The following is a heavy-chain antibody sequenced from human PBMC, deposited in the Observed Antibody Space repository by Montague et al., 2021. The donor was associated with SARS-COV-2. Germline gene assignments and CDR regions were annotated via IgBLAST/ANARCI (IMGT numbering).Heavy chain of an antibody. CDR3: ARLPPYRFNSKGHYYYAVDI. CDR2: IYYSGNT. J-gene: IGHJ3*02. CDR1: GGSISSSGYY. V-gene: IGHV4-39*01. Sequence: SETLSLTCTVSGGSISSSGYYWGWIRQPPGKGLEWIGSIYYSGNTYYSPSLQSRVIISVDTSKNQFSLRPNSMTAADTAVYYCARLPPYRFNSKGHYYYAVDIWGKGTMVTVSS. D-gene: IGHD3-22*01.